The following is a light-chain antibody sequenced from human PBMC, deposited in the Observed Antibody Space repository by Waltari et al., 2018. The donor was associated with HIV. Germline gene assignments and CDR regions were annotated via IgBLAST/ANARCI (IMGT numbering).Light chain of an antibody. J-gene: IGLJ2*01. Sequence: SYVLPQPPSVPVAPGQTARITCGGVTLAYTSMHGYQQKPGPAPVLVLYDDSDRPSGIPERLYGSNSGNTATLTINRVEAGDEADYYCQVWDRSRDHVVFGGGTKLTVL. V-gene: IGLV3-21*02. CDR3: QVWDRSRDHVV. CDR1: TLAYTS. CDR2: DDS.